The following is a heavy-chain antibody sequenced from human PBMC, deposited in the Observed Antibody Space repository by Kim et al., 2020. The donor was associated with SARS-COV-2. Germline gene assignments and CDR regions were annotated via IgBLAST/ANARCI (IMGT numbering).Heavy chain of an antibody. CDR3: ARDFEVGWYGSGGY. D-gene: IGHD6-13*01. CDR1: GGSISSYY. J-gene: IGHJ4*02. Sequence: SETLSLTCTVSGGSISSYYWSWIRQPPGKGLEWIGYIYYSGSTNYNPSLKSRVIISVDTSKNQFSLKLSSVTAADTAVYYCARDFEVGWYGSGGYWGQGTLVTVSS. CDR2: IYYSGST. V-gene: IGHV4-59*01.